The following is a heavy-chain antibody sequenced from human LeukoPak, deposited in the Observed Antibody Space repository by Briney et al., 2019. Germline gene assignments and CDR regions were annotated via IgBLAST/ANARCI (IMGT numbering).Heavy chain of an antibody. D-gene: IGHD3-22*01. CDR2: ISYSRST. CDR3: ARCLRHYDSSGYYYY. V-gene: IGHV4-39*01. J-gene: IGHJ4*02. Sequence: SQTLSLTCTLSVDSITSSSYYSGWLRQPPRNWIGWAGCISYSRSTYYNPSLKSRVNIYVGTTTSHPSLKLSSVTAADTAVYYCARCLRHYDSSGYYYYWGQGTLVTVSS. CDR1: VDSITSSSYY.